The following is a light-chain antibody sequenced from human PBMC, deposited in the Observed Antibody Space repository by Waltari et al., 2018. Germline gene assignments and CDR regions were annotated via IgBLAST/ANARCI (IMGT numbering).Light chain of an antibody. CDR1: QGVFHTINKNY. CDR3: QQYYDTPNT. J-gene: IGKJ2*01. Sequence: DIVMTQSPDSLAVSLGERATINCKSSQGVFHTINKNYLAWYQQKPGQPPKLLIYWASTRESGVPDRFSGSGSGTDFTLAISSLQAEDVAVYYCQQYYDTPNTFGQGTKVEIK. CDR2: WAS. V-gene: IGKV4-1*01.